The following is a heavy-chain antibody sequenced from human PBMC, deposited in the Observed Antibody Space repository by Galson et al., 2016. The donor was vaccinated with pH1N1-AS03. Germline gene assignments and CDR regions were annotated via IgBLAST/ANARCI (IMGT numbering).Heavy chain of an antibody. Sequence: LRLSCAASGFTFSSYAMHWVRQAPGKGLEYVSAISGNGFSTYYANSVKGRFTISRDNSKNTLYLQMGSLRAEDMAVYYCAKGPVSYSNYWFPPPDYWGQGTLVTVSS. D-gene: IGHD6-13*01. CDR3: AKGPVSYSNYWFPPPDY. J-gene: IGHJ4*02. CDR1: GFTFSSYA. V-gene: IGHV3-64*01. CDR2: ISGNGFST.